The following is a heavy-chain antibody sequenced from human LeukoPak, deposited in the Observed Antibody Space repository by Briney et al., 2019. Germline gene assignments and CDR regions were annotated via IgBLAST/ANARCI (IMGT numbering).Heavy chain of an antibody. CDR2: IYLGDSDT. CDR1: GYSFTSYW. J-gene: IGHJ4*02. V-gene: IGHV5-51*01. Sequence: GESLKISCKGSGYSFTSYWIGWVRQMPGKGLEWMGIIYLGDSDTKYSPSFQGQVTISADKSISTAYLQWSSLKASDTAMYYCARRARDYFVDYWGQGTLVTVSS. D-gene: IGHD5-12*01. CDR3: ARRARDYFVDY.